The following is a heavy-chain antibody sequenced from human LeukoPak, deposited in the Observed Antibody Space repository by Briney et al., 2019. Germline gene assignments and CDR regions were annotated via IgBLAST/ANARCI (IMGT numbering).Heavy chain of an antibody. CDR2: SDRKGDST. V-gene: IGHV3-20*04. CDR1: VFTYDDYY. J-gene: IGHJ4*01. Sequence: PGGSLRLSCAASVFTYDDYYMSWVRQDPGKGLEWVTGSDRKGDSTGYVDSVEGGLTISRDNAKSSIYLRMNRLRDEDTAIYFCARICHDLYQTFDFWGNGNLITVSS. CDR3: ARICHDLYQTFDF. D-gene: IGHD2-2*01.